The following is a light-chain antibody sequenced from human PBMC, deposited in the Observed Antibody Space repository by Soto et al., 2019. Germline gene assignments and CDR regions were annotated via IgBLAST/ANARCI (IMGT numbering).Light chain of an antibody. Sequence: EIVMTQSPATLSVSPGGRATLSCRASQSISDTLAWYQQKPGQAPRLLIYSASARATGFPARFSGGGSGTDFTLTISRLEPEDFAVYYCQQFSSYPLTFGGGTKVDI. CDR3: QQFSSYPLT. CDR2: SAS. J-gene: IGKJ4*01. V-gene: IGKV3-15*01. CDR1: QSISDT.